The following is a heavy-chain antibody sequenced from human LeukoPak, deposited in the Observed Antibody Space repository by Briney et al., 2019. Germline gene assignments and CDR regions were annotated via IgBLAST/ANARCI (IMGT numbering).Heavy chain of an antibody. CDR1: GFTFSGYD. CDR3: ARGSSNVAARNNWFDP. Sequence: PGGSLRLSCAASGFTFSGYDMNWVRQAPGEGLEWVSSISGSSSYIYYADSMKGRFTISRDNAKNSLYLQMNSLRAEDTAVYYCARGSSNVAARNNWFDPWGQGTLVTVSS. J-gene: IGHJ5*02. V-gene: IGHV3-21*01. CDR2: ISGSSSYI. D-gene: IGHD6-6*01.